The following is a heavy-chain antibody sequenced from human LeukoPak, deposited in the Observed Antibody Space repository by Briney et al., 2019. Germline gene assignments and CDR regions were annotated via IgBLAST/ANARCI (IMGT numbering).Heavy chain of an antibody. CDR3: ARVHRYYYYYYTDV. Sequence: SETLSLTCTASGGSISSHYWSWIRQPPGKGLEWIGYIYYSGSTNYNPSLKSRVTISVDTSKNQFSLKLSSVTAADTAVYYCARVHRYYYYYYTDVWGKGTTVTVSS. J-gene: IGHJ6*03. V-gene: IGHV4-59*11. CDR1: GGSISSHY. CDR2: IYYSGST.